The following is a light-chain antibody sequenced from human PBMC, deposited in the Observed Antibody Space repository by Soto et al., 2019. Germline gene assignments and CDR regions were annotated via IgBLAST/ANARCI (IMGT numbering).Light chain of an antibody. J-gene: IGLJ1*01. CDR1: SSDVGGYNV. CDR3: SSYTSISTYV. Sequence: QSALTQPASVSGSPGQSITISCTGTSSDVGGYNVVSWYQQHPGKAPKLMIYDVRNRPSGVSNLFSGSKSVNTASLTISGLQAEDEADYYCSSYTSISTYVFGTGTKLTVL. CDR2: DVR. V-gene: IGLV2-14*01.